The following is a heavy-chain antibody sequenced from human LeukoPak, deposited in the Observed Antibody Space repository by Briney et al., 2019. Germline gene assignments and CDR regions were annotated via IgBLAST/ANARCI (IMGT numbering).Heavy chain of an antibody. V-gene: IGHV3-33*01. Sequence: PGGSLRLSCAVSGFTFSNYAMHWVRQAPGKGLEWVSVIWYDGSPKYYPDSVKGRFTISRDNSKNTLYLQMNSLRAEDTAVYYCARGAGYNYPYYFDYWGQGTLVTVSS. J-gene: IGHJ4*02. CDR3: ARGAGYNYPYYFDY. CDR2: IWYDGSPK. CDR1: GFTFSNYA. D-gene: IGHD5-24*01.